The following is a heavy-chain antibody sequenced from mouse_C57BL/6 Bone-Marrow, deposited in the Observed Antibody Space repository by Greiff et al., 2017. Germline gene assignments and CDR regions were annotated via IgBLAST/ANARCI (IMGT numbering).Heavy chain of an antibody. CDR2: ISSGGSYT. CDR1: GFTFSSYG. Sequence: EVKLVESGGDLVKPGGSLKLSCAASGFTFSSYGMSWVRQTPDKRLEWVATISSGGSYTYYPDSVKGRFTISRDNAKNTLYLQMSSLKSEYTAMYYCARLLRKYFDYWGQGTTLTVSS. D-gene: IGHD2-3*01. V-gene: IGHV5-6*02. CDR3: ARLLRKYFDY. J-gene: IGHJ2*01.